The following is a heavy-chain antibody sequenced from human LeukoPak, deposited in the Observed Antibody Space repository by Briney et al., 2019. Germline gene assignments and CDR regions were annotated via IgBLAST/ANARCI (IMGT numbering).Heavy chain of an antibody. J-gene: IGHJ4*02. CDR3: AGGARRQQPFDY. CDR1: EFTVSSNY. CDR2: IYSGGST. V-gene: IGHV3-66*01. Sequence: PGGSLRLSCAGSEFTVSSNYMNWVRQAPGNGLEWVSVIYSGGSTYYADSVKGRFTISRDNSKNTLYLQMNSLRAEDTAVYYCAGGARRQQPFDYWGQGTLVTVSS. D-gene: IGHD6-13*01.